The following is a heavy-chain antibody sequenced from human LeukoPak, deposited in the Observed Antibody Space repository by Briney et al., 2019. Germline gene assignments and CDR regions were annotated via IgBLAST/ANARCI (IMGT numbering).Heavy chain of an antibody. Sequence: ASVKVSCKASGYTFTSYAISWVRQAPGQGLEWMGWIGTYNGNPDYTQNFQGRVTMNTDTSTSTAYMELRSLKSEHTAVCYCAREDPGGAFDVWGRGTLVTVSS. CDR3: AREDPGGAFDV. D-gene: IGHD3-16*01. J-gene: IGHJ3*01. CDR1: GYTFTSYA. CDR2: IGTYNGNP. V-gene: IGHV1-18*01.